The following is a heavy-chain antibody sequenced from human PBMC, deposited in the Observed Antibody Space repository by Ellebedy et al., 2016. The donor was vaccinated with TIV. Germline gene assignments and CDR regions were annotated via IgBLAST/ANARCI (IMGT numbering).Heavy chain of an antibody. Sequence: MPSETLSLTCTVPGGSISSYYWSWIRQPAGKGLEWIGRIYTSGSTNYNPSLKSRVTMSVDTSRNQFPLKLSSVTAADTAVYYCAREDYYYYGMDVWGQGTTVTVSS. J-gene: IGHJ6*02. V-gene: IGHV4-4*07. CDR3: AREDYYYYGMDV. CDR1: GGSISSYY. CDR2: IYTSGST.